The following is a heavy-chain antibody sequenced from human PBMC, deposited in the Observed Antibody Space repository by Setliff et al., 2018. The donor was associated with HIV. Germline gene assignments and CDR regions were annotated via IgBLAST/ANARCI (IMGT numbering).Heavy chain of an antibody. CDR3: ARDRRYSPHYFDY. J-gene: IGHJ4*02. CDR2: IYTSGST. V-gene: IGHV4-4*07. CDR1: DASINSYY. Sequence: SETLSLTCTVSDASINSYYWSWIRQPAGKGLEWIGHIYTSGSTNYSPSLKSRVTISVDTSKKQFSLKLSSVTAADTAVYYCARDRRYSPHYFDYWGQGTLVTVSS. D-gene: IGHD1-26*01.